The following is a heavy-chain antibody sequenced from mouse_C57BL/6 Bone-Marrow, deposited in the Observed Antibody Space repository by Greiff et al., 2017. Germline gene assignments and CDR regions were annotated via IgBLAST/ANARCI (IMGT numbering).Heavy chain of an antibody. J-gene: IGHJ4*01. CDR3: ARQGDYDDYYYAMDY. Sequence: VQRVESGPGLVAPSQSLSITCTVSGFSLTSYGVHWVRQPPGKGLEWLVVIWSDGSTTYNSALKSRLSISKDNSKSQVFLKMNSLQTDDTAMYYCARQGDYDDYYYAMDYWGQGTSVTVSS. D-gene: IGHD2-4*01. CDR1: GFSLTSYG. V-gene: IGHV2-6-1*01. CDR2: IWSDGST.